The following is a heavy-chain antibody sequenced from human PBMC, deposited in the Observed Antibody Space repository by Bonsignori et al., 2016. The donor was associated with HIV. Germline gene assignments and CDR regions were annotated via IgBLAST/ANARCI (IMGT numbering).Heavy chain of an antibody. D-gene: IGHD3-10*01. CDR2: IKQDGSEK. J-gene: IGHJ4*02. V-gene: IGHV3-7*01. Sequence: VRQGSRERGLEWVANIKQDGSEKYYVDSVKGRFTISRDNAKNSLYLQMKSLRAEDTAVYYCARDHYYGSGSYPLYWGQGTLVTVSS. CDR3: ARDHYYGSGSYPLY.